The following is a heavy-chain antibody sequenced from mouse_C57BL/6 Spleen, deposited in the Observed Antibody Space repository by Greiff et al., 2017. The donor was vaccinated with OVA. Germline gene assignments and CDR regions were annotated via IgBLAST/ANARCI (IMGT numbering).Heavy chain of an antibody. CDR3: ARMDDGYPY. D-gene: IGHD2-3*01. V-gene: IGHV1-82*01. CDR2: IYPGDGDT. Sequence: VQLHQSGPELVKPGASVKISCKASGYAFSSSWMNWVKQRPGKGLEWIGRIYPGDGDTNYNGKFKGKATLTADKSSSTAYMQLSSLTSEDSAVYFCARMDDGYPYWGQGTLVTVSA. CDR1: GYAFSSSW. J-gene: IGHJ3*01.